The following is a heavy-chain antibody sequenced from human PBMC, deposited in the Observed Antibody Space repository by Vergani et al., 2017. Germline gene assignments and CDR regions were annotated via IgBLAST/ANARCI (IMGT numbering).Heavy chain of an antibody. CDR2: INHSGST. V-gene: IGHV4-34*01. D-gene: IGHD3-3*01. CDR3: ARVQELYDFXSGYRVRYYYYMDV. J-gene: IGHJ6*03. Sequence: QVKIQESGPGLVKPSETLALTCTVSGASVNSYYWSWIRQPPGKGLEWIGEINHSGSTNYNPSLKSRVTISVDTSKNQFSLKLSSVTAADTAVYYCARVQELYDFXSGYRVRYYYYMDVWGKGTTVTVSS. CDR1: GASVNSYY.